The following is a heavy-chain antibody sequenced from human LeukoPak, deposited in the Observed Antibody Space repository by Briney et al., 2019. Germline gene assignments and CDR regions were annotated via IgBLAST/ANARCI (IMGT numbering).Heavy chain of an antibody. V-gene: IGHV3-30*18. D-gene: IGHD1-26*01. CDR1: GFTFSSYA. CDR3: AKDQHEWEPKGDAFDI. Sequence: GGSLRLSCAASGFTFSSYAMSWVRQAPGKGLEWVAVISYDGSNKYYADSVKGRFTISRDNSKNTLYLQMNSLRAEDTAVYYCAKDQHEWEPKGDAFDIWGQGTMVTVSS. CDR2: ISYDGSNK. J-gene: IGHJ3*02.